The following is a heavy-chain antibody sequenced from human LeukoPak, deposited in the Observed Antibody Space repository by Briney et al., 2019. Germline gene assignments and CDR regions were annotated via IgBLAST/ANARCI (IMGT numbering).Heavy chain of an antibody. V-gene: IGHV3-7*04. CDR3: ARIIGNYDFDI. Sequence: PGGSLRLSCAASGFTFSSYWMSWVRQAPGKGLEWVANIKQDGSDKYYVDSVKGRFTISRDNAKNSLYLQMNSLRAEDTAVYYCARIIGNYDFDIWGRGTRVTVSS. D-gene: IGHD3-16*01. CDR1: GFTFSSYW. CDR2: IKQDGSDK. J-gene: IGHJ3*02.